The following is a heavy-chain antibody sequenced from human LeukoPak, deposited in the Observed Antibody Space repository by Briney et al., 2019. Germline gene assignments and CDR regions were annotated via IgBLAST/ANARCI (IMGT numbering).Heavy chain of an antibody. D-gene: IGHD3-10*01. Sequence: PGGSLRLSCAASGFTFSSHWMSWVRQAPGKGLEWVANIKHHGGGTYYVDSVKGRFTISRDNARNSLYLQMNSLRAEDTAVYYCARVRGDYYGSGSRDYWGQGTLVTVSS. CDR3: ARVRGDYYGSGSRDY. CDR2: IKHHGGGT. CDR1: GFTFSSHW. V-gene: IGHV3-7*04. J-gene: IGHJ4*02.